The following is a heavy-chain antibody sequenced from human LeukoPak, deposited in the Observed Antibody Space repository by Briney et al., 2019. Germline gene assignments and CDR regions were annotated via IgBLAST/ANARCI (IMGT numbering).Heavy chain of an antibody. D-gene: IGHD3-10*01. V-gene: IGHV4-59*12. CDR2: IYYSGST. J-gene: IGHJ5*02. Sequence: PSETLSLTCTVSGGSISSYYWSWIRQPPGKGLEWIGYIYYSGSTNYNPSLKSRVTISVDTSKNQFSLKLSSVTAADTAVYYCARSRRITMVRGVINSNWFDPWGQGTLVTVSS. CDR1: GGSISSYY. CDR3: ARSRRITMVRGVINSNWFDP.